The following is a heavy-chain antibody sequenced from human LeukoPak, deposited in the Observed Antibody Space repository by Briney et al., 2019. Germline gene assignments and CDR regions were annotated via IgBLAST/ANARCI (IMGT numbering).Heavy chain of an antibody. CDR1: GFTFTTYS. D-gene: IGHD1-14*01. CDR2: ISSGGSYI. Sequence: GGSLRLSCAASGFTFTTYSLKWVRRAPGKGLEWVSSISSGGSYIYYADSVKGRFTISRDNAKNSLYLQMNSLRAEDTAVYYCARSRNNYYNAMDVWGQGTTVTVSS. J-gene: IGHJ6*02. V-gene: IGHV3-21*01. CDR3: ARSRNNYYNAMDV.